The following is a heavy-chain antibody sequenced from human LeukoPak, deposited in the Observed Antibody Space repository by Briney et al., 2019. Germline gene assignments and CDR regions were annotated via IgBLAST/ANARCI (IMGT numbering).Heavy chain of an antibody. V-gene: IGHV4-59*01. CDR2: IHYSGST. CDR3: ARDEGRGAFEI. CDR1: GGSISSFY. Sequence: SETLSLTCTVSGGSISSFYWSWIRQPPGKGLEWIGYIHYSGSTNYNASLKSRVTISVDTSKNQFSLKLSSVTAADTAVYYCARDEGRGAFEIWGQGTMVTVSS. J-gene: IGHJ3*02.